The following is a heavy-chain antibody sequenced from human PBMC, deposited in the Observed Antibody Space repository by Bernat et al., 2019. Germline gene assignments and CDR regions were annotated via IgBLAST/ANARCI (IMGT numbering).Heavy chain of an antibody. CDR3: ASGRYSAFDI. D-gene: IGHD3-9*01. Sequence: QVQLRQSGPGLVKPSQTLSLTCAISGDTVSRSGSAWNWIRQSPSRGLEWLGRTYYRSKWYNDYVGSVKSRIIINPDTSRNQFSLQLNSVTPEDTAVYYCASGRYSAFDIWGQGTMVTVSS. J-gene: IGHJ3*02. CDR1: GDTVSRSGSA. CDR2: TYYRSKWYN. V-gene: IGHV6-1*01.